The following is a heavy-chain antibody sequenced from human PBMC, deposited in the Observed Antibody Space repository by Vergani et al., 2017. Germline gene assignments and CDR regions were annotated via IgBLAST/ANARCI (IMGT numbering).Heavy chain of an antibody. V-gene: IGHV1-2*02. D-gene: IGHD2-21*02. CDR1: GYTFTGYY. CDR3: ARGSVVVTATDSARSHKDKYFQH. Sequence: QVQLVQSGADVKKPGASVKVSCKASGYTFTGYYMHWVRQAPGQGLQWMGWINPNSGGTNYAQKFQGRVTMTRDTSISTAFMELSSLRSDDTAVYYCARGSVVVTATDSARSHKDKYFQHWGQGTLVTVSS. J-gene: IGHJ1*01. CDR2: INPNSGGT.